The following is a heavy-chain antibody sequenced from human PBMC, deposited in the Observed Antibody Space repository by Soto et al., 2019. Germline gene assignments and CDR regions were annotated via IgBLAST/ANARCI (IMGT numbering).Heavy chain of an antibody. CDR1: GFTFSSYG. D-gene: IGHD6-6*01. CDR2: ISYDGSNK. J-gene: IGHJ6*03. CDR3: AKDAISARPHYYYYYMDV. Sequence: VQLVESGGGVVQPGRSLRLSCAASGFTFSSYGMHWVRQAPGKGLEWVAVISYDGSNKYYADSVKGRFTISRDNSKNTLYLQMNSLRAEDTAVYYCAKDAISARPHYYYYYMDVWGKGTTVTVSS. V-gene: IGHV3-30*18.